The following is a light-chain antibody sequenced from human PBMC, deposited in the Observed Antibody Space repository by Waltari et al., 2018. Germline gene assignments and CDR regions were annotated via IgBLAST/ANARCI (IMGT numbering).Light chain of an antibody. J-gene: IGKJ2*01. V-gene: IGKV1-39*01. Sequence: DNQMTQSPSSLSASVGDRVNITCRASQIVRTSLNWYQQKPGKAPKLLIFATSHLQSGVPSRFSGGGYETDFTLTISRLQPEDCATYFCQQSHTVPYTFGQGTKLEIK. CDR1: QIVRTS. CDR2: ATS. CDR3: QQSHTVPYT.